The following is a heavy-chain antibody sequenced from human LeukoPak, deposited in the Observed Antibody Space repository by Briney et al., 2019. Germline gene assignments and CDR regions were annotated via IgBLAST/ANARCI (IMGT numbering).Heavy chain of an antibody. CDR3: ARAPSSSSAAIDY. CDR1: GFTFSSYG. CDR2: IWYDGSNK. D-gene: IGHD6-6*01. V-gene: IGHV3-33*01. J-gene: IGHJ4*02. Sequence: GRSLRLSCAASGFTFSSYGMHWVRQAPGKGLEWVAVIWYDGSNKYYADSVKGRFTISRDNPKNTLYLQMNSLRAEDTAVYYCARAPSSSSAAIDYWGQGTLVTVSS.